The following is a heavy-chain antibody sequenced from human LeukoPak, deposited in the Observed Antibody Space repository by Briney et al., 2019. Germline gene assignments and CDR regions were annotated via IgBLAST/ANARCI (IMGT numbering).Heavy chain of an antibody. CDR2: INSSGSST. Sequence: GGSLRLSCAASGFTFSSYWMHRVREALGKGLVWVSRINSSGSSTSYADSVKGRFTISRDKAENTLYMQMNSLTAEDTAVYYCVSGYYNYYYYYYMDVWGKGTTVTVSS. D-gene: IGHD5-12*01. V-gene: IGHV3-74*01. J-gene: IGHJ6*03. CDR3: VSGYYNYYYYYYMDV. CDR1: GFTFSSYW.